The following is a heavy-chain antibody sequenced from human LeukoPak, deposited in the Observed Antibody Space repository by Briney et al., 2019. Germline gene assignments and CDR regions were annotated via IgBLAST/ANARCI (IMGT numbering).Heavy chain of an antibody. V-gene: IGHV3-21*01. Sequence: GGSLRLSCAVSGFTVSSNYMTWVRQAPGKGLEWVSSISSSSSYIYYADSVKGRFTISRDNAKNSLYLQMNSLRAEDTAVYYCARDLQYLPFMDVWGQGTTVTVSS. J-gene: IGHJ6*02. CDR1: GFTVSSNY. D-gene: IGHD2-2*02. CDR2: ISSSSSYI. CDR3: ARDLQYLPFMDV.